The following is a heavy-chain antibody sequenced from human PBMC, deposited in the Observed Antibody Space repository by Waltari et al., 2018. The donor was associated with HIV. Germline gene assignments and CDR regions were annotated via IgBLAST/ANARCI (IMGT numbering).Heavy chain of an antibody. Sequence: QVQLQQWGAGLLKPSETLSLTCAVYNASLSGNYWSWIRQPPGKGPEWIGQVEHTGTTKYKASLNSRVTISVDTSKNQFSLEMKSVTAADTAFYDCTRAWAEGGPQGNWGQGALVTVSS. CDR2: VEHTGTT. J-gene: IGHJ4*02. D-gene: IGHD2-15*01. CDR1: NASLSGNY. V-gene: IGHV4-34*01. CDR3: TRAWAEGGPQGN.